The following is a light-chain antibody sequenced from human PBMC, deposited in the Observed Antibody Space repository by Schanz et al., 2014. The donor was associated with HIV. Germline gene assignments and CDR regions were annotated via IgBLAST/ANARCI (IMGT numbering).Light chain of an antibody. V-gene: IGKV3-15*01. Sequence: EIVLTQSPGTLSLSPGERATLSCRASQSVSSSYLTWYQQKPGQAPRLLIYGASSRATGIPVRFSGSGSGTEFTLTISSLQSEDFAVYYCQQYNNWPLTFGGGTKLEI. CDR1: QSVSSSY. CDR2: GAS. J-gene: IGKJ4*01. CDR3: QQYNNWPLT.